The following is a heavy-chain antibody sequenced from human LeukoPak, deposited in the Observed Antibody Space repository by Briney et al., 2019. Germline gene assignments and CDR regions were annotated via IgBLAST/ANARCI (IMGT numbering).Heavy chain of an antibody. V-gene: IGHV4-61*01. Sequence: PSETLSLTCTVSGGSVSSGSYYWSWIRQPPGKGLEWIGYISYSGSTDSNPSLKSRVTISLDTSKNQFSLKLTSVTAADTAVYYCARLEVAGINDYWGQGTLVTVSS. CDR2: ISYSGST. J-gene: IGHJ4*02. CDR1: GGSVSSGSYY. D-gene: IGHD6-19*01. CDR3: ARLEVAGINDY.